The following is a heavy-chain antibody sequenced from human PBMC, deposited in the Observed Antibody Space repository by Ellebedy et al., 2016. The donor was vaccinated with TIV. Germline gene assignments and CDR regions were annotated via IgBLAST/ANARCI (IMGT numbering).Heavy chain of an antibody. D-gene: IGHD2-15*01. CDR2: ISSSSSYI. V-gene: IGHV3-21*01. Sequence: PGGSLRLSCAASGFTFSSYSMNWVRQAPGKGLEWVSSISSSSSYIYYADSVKGRFTISRDNAKNSLYLQMNSLRAEVTAVYYCARDVLDLGYCSGGSCYGEFDYWGQGTLVTVSS. CDR3: ARDVLDLGYCSGGSCYGEFDY. CDR1: GFTFSSYS. J-gene: IGHJ4*02.